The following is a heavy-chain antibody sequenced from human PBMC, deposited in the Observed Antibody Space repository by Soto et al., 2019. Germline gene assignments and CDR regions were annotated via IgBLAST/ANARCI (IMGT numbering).Heavy chain of an antibody. CDR3: ARDCGQWLAAARGMDL. CDR2: IIPIFGTA. J-gene: IGHJ6*02. CDR1: GGTFSCYA. Sequence: QVQLVQSGAEVKKPGSSVKDSCKASGGTFSCYAISWVRQAPGQGLEWMGGIIPIFGTANYAQKFQGRVTITADESTSTAYMELSSLRSEDTAVYYCARDCGQWLAAARGMDLWGQGTTVTVSS. V-gene: IGHV1-69*12. D-gene: IGHD6-19*01.